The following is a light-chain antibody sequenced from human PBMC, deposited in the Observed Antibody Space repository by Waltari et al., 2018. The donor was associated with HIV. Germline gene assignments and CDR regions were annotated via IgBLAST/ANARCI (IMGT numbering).Light chain of an antibody. CDR1: KLGDQY. CDR3: QAWDSSTAVV. Sequence: SYELTQPPSVSVSPGQTASITCSGDKLGDQYACWYQQKPGQSPVLVSYQDGKRPSGIRERFSGSDSGNTATLTISGTQAMEEAYYYCQAWDSSTAVVFGGGTKLTVL. CDR2: QDG. V-gene: IGLV3-1*01. J-gene: IGLJ2*01.